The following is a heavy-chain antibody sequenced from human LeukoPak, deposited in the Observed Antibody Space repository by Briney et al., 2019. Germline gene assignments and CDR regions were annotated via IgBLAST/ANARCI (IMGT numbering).Heavy chain of an antibody. CDR1: GDTFSSNSAA. CDR3: ARDQMGFDP. V-gene: IGHV6-1*01. J-gene: IGHJ5*02. Sequence: SQTLSLTCAVSGDTFSSNSAAWNWLRQSPSRGLEWLGRTYYRSKWYHDYAVSVKSRITINPDTSKNQFSLQLNSVTPEDTAIYYCARDQMGFDPWGQGILVTVSS. D-gene: IGHD5-24*01. CDR2: TYYRSKWYH.